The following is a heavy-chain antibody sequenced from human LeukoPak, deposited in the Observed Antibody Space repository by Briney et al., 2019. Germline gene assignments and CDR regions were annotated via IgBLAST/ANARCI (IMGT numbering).Heavy chain of an antibody. CDR3: ARAAAGRAYYHYGMDV. J-gene: IGHJ6*02. V-gene: IGHV3-53*01. D-gene: IGHD6-13*01. CDR1: GFTVRSDD. CDR2: LDSDGSP. Sequence: HPRGSLRLSCAAFGFTVRSDDMNWVRQAPGKGLEWVSILDSDGSPSYADSVKGRFTISRDNSKNTLDLQMNSLRAEDTAVYYCARAAAGRAYYHYGMDVWGQGTTVTVSS.